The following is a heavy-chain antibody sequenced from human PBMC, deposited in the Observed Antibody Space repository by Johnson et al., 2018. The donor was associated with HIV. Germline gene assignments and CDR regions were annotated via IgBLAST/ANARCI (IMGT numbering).Heavy chain of an antibody. D-gene: IGHD6-19*01. CDR2: ISYDGSNK. Sequence: QVQLVESGGGVVQPGRSLRLSCAASGFTFSSYAMHWVRQAPGKGLEWVAVISYDGSNKYYAESVKGRFTISRDNSKNTLYRKMNSRGAEDTAVYYCARPLAGINDAFDIWGQGTMVTVSS. J-gene: IGHJ3*02. V-gene: IGHV3-30-3*01. CDR3: ARPLAGINDAFDI. CDR1: GFTFSSYA.